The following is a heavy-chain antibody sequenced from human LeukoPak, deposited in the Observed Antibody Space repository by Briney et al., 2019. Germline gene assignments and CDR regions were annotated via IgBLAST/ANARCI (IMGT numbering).Heavy chain of an antibody. J-gene: IGHJ4*02. V-gene: IGHV4-39*01. CDR3: ARRGAARGKNFDY. D-gene: IGHD6-6*01. CDR2: IYDSGST. CDR1: GGSIRSSYYY. Sequence: SETLSLTCTVSGGSIRSSYYYWGWIRQPPGKGLEWIGSIYDSGSTYYNPSLKSRVTISVDTSKNQFSLKLSSVTAADTAVYYCARRGAARGKNFDYWGQGTLVTVSS.